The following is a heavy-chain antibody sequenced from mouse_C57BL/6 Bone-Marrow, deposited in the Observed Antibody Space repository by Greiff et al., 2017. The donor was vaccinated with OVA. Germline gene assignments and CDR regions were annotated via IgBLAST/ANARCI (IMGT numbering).Heavy chain of an antibody. D-gene: IGHD2-5*01. V-gene: IGHV5-4*01. CDR1: GFTFSSYA. J-gene: IGHJ3*01. Sequence: EVQRVESGGGLVKPGGSLKLSCAASGFTFSSYAMSWVRQTPEKRLEWVATISDGGSYTYYPDNVKGRFTISRDNAKNNLYLQMSHLKSEDTAMYYCASPYSNYVWFAYWGQGTLVTVSA. CDR3: ASPYSNYVWFAY. CDR2: ISDGGSYT.